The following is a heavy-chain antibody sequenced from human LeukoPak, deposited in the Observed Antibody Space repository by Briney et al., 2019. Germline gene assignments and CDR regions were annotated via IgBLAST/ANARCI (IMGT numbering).Heavy chain of an antibody. CDR1: GYTFTSYY. J-gene: IGHJ6*02. CDR2: INPSGGST. V-gene: IGHV1-46*01. Sequence: ASVKVSCKASGYTFTSYYMHWVRQAPGQGLEGMGIINPSGGSTSYAQKFQGRVTMTRDTSTSTVYMELSSLRSEDTAVYYCARDVKSVDTAMVDYYYHGMDVWGQGTTVTVSS. CDR3: ARDVKSVDTAMVDYYYHGMDV. D-gene: IGHD5-18*01.